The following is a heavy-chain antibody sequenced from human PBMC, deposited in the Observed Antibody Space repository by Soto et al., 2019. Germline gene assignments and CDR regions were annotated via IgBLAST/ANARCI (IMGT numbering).Heavy chain of an antibody. J-gene: IGHJ6*02. CDR1: GSSISSGGYY. V-gene: IGHV4-31*03. CDR2: IYYSGST. CDR3: ARMDSSGYYGPDV. D-gene: IGHD3-22*01. Sequence: PSETLSLTCTVSGSSISSGGYYWSWIRQHPGKGLEWIGYIYYSGSTYYNPSLKSRVTISVDTSKNQFSLKLSSVTAADTAVYYCARMDSSGYYGPDVWGQGTTVTVSS.